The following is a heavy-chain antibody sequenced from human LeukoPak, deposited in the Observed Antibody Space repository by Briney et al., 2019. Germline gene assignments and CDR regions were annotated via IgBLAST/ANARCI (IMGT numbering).Heavy chain of an antibody. V-gene: IGHV3-30*01. Sequence: PGRSLRLSCAASGFSFSSYAIHWVRQAPGKGLEWVAVISYDGNNKYYADSVKGRFTISRDNSKNTLYLQMNSLRAEDTAVYYCASWTAMVNPDYYYYYMDVWGKGTTVTVCS. CDR1: GFSFSSYA. CDR3: ASWTAMVNPDYYYYYMDV. CDR2: ISYDGNNK. J-gene: IGHJ6*03. D-gene: IGHD5-18*01.